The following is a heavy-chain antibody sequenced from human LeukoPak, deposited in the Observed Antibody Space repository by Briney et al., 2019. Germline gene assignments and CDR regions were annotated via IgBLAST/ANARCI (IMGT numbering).Heavy chain of an antibody. CDR3: ARVRYCSGGSCSRYYYYYYMDV. V-gene: IGHV4-34*01. CDR2: INHSGST. D-gene: IGHD2-15*01. J-gene: IGHJ6*03. CDR1: GGSINRYY. Sequence: SETLSLTCTVSGGSINRYYWSWLRQPPGKGLEWIGEINHSGSTNYNPSLKSRVTISVDTSKNQFSLKLSSVTAADTAVYYCARVRYCSGGSCSRYYYYYYMDVWGKGTTVTVSS.